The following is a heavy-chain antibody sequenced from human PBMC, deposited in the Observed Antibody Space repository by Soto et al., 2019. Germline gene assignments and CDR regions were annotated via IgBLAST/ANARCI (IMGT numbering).Heavy chain of an antibody. CDR2: IYHSGST. Sequence: SETLSLTCAVSGYSISSGYYWGWIRQPPGKGLEWIGSIYHSGSTYYNPSLKSRVTISVDTPKNQFSLKLSSVTAADTAVYYCARDLGYCSSTSCYKGGDFDYWGQGTLVTVSS. V-gene: IGHV4-38-2*02. D-gene: IGHD2-2*02. J-gene: IGHJ4*02. CDR1: GYSISSGYY. CDR3: ARDLGYCSSTSCYKGGDFDY.